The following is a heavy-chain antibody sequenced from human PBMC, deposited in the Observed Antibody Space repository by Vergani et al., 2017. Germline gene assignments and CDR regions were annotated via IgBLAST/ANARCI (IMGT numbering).Heavy chain of an antibody. J-gene: IGHJ4*02. V-gene: IGHV4-34*01. CDR3: ARGRGYSGYDLVD. CDR2: INHSGST. CDR1: GGSFSGYY. Sequence: QVQLQQWGAGLLKPSETLSLTCAVHGGSFSGYYWSWIRQPPGKGLEWIWEINHSGSTNYNPSLRSRVTISVDTSKNQFSRKLSSVTAADTAVYYCARGRGYSGYDLVDWGQGTLVTVSS. D-gene: IGHD5-12*01.